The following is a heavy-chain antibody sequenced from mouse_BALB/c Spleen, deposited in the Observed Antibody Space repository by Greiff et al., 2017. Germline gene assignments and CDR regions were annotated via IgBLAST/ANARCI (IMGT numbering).Heavy chain of an antibody. J-gene: IGHJ4*01. CDR3: ARHGDYRYDDYAMDY. CDR2: ISSDGGST. Sequence: EVNVVESGGGLVQPGESLKLSCESNEYAFPSHDMSWVRKTPEKRLELVAAISSDGGSTYYPDTMERRFIISRDNTKKTLYLQMSSLRSEDTALYYCARHGDYRYDDYAMDYWGQGTSVTVSS. D-gene: IGHD2-14*01. V-gene: IGHV5-2*01. CDR1: EYAFPSHD.